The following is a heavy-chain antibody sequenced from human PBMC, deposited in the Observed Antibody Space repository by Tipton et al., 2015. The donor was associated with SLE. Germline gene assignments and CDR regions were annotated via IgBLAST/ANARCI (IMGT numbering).Heavy chain of an antibody. J-gene: IGHJ6*02. V-gene: IGHV1-69*15. CDR2: IIPIFGTA. CDR1: GGTFSSYA. CDR3: ARWGNPGYSSSEDGMDV. D-gene: IGHD6-13*01. Sequence: QSGPEVKKPGSSVKVSCKASGGTFSSYAISWVRQAPGQGLEWMGRIIPIFGTANYAQKFQGRVTITADESTSTAYMELSSLRSEDTAVYYCARWGNPGYSSSEDGMDVWGQGTMVTVSS.